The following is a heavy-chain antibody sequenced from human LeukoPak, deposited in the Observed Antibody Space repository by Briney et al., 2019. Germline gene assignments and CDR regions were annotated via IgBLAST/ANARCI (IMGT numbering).Heavy chain of an antibody. CDR3: ARGVPMSSAWYYFDS. CDR2: VYISGRI. Sequence: SQTLSLTCTVSADSISSDYWSSVRRPAGERLEWIGRVYISGRINYNPSFKSRVTMSLETSKKQFFLKLTSVTAADTAVYYCARGVPMSSAWYYFDSWGEGTLVTVSS. CDR1: ADSISSDY. D-gene: IGHD6-19*01. J-gene: IGHJ4*02. V-gene: IGHV4-4*07.